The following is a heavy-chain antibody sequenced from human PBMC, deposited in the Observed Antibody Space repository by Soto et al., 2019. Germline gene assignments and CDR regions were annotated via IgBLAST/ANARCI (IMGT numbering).Heavy chain of an antibody. Sequence: GGSLRLSCTASGFTFGDYAMSWFRQAPGNGLEWVGFIRSKAYGGTTEYAASVKGRFTISRDDSKSIAYLQMNSLKTEDTAVYYCTRGDYDYIWGSYRSDYWGQGTLVTVSS. V-gene: IGHV3-49*03. CDR1: GFTFGDYA. CDR3: TRGDYDYIWGSYRSDY. D-gene: IGHD3-16*02. J-gene: IGHJ4*02. CDR2: IRSKAYGGTT.